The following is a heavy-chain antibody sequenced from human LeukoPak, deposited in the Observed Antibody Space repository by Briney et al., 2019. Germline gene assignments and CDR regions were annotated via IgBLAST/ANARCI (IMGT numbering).Heavy chain of an antibody. J-gene: IGHJ4*02. D-gene: IGHD5-24*01. CDR2: IRYDGSNK. V-gene: IGHV3-30*02. CDR3: AKDRRREGHNFFIY. CDR1: GFTFSSYG. Sequence: PGGSLRLSCAASGFTFSSYGMHWVRQAPGKGLEWVAFIRYDGSNKYYADSVKGRFTISRDNSKNTLYLQMNSLRAEDTAVYYCAKDRRREGHNFFIYWGQGTLVTVSS.